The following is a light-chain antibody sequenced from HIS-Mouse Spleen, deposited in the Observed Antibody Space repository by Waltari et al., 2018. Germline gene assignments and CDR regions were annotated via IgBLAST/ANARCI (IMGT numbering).Light chain of an antibody. CDR3: YSTDSSGNHRV. CDR1: ALPKNY. Sequence: SYELTQPPSDSVAPVQTARITCSRDALPKNYAYWYQQKSGQAPVLVSYEDSKRPSGIPERFSGSSSGTMATLTISGAQVEDEADYYCYSTDSSGNHRVFGGGTKLTVL. V-gene: IGLV3-10*01. CDR2: EDS. J-gene: IGLJ2*01.